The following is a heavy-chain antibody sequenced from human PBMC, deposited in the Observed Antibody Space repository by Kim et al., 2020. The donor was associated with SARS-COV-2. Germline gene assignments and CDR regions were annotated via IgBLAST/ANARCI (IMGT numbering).Heavy chain of an antibody. J-gene: IGHJ4*02. Sequence: GGSLRLSCAASGFTFSAYGMHWVRQAPGKGLEWVAIISYDGSNNYYADSVKGRFTISRDNSKNTLYLQMNSLRAEDTAVYYCAKGSMVFAVVYFDYWGQG. CDR3: AKGSMVFAVVYFDY. CDR1: GFTFSAYG. V-gene: IGHV3-30*18. CDR2: ISYDGSNN. D-gene: IGHD3-3*01.